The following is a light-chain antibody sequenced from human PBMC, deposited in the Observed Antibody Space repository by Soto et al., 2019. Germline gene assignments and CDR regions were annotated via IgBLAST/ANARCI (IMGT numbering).Light chain of an antibody. CDR3: SSYAGSKSLGV. J-gene: IGLJ2*01. CDR1: SSDVGGYNY. V-gene: IGLV2-8*01. CDR2: EVN. Sequence: QSVLTQPPSASGSPGQSVTISCTGTSSDVGGYNYVSWYQHHPGKDPKRMIYEVNKPPSGVSDRFSGSKSGNTASLTVSGLQAEDEADYYCSSYAGSKSLGVFGGGTKLTVL.